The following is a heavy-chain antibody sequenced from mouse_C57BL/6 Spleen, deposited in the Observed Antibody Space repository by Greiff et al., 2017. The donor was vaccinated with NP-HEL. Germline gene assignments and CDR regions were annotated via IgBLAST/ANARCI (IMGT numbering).Heavy chain of an antibody. D-gene: IGHD1-1*01. CDR1: GYAFSSYW. V-gene: IGHV1-80*01. CDR3: AREYYGSSYWYFDV. Sequence: LQESGAELVKPGASVKISCKASGYAFSSYWMNWVKQRPGKGLEWIGQIYPGDGDTNYNGKFKGKATLTADKSSSTAYMQLSSLTSEDSAVYFCAREYYGSSYWYFDVWGTGTTVTVSS. J-gene: IGHJ1*03. CDR2: IYPGDGDT.